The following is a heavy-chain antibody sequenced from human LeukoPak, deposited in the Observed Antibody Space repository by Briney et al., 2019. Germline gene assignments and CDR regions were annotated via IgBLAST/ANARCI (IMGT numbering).Heavy chain of an antibody. J-gene: IGHJ4*02. V-gene: IGHV4-39*07. CDR3: ARDTTHYYGSGSHPDGY. CDR2: IYYSGST. CDR1: GGSISSSSYY. D-gene: IGHD3-10*01. Sequence: SETLSLTCTVSGGSISSSSYYWGWIRQPPGKGLEWIGSIYYSGSTYYNPSLKSRVTISVDTSKNQFSLKLSSVTAADTAVYYCARDTTHYYGSGSHPDGYWGQGTLVTVSS.